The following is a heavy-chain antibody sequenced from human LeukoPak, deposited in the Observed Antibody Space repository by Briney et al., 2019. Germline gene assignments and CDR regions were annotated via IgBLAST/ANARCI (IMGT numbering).Heavy chain of an antibody. Sequence: SVKVSCKASGYTFTDYGLSWVRQAPGQGLAWMGGIIPIFGTANYAQKFQGRVTITADESTSTAYMELSSLRSEDTAVYYCARERFTMVRGVITYNWFDPWGQGTLVTVSS. D-gene: IGHD3-10*01. CDR3: ARERFTMVRGVITYNWFDP. CDR2: IIPIFGTA. CDR1: GYTFTDYG. J-gene: IGHJ5*02. V-gene: IGHV1-69*13.